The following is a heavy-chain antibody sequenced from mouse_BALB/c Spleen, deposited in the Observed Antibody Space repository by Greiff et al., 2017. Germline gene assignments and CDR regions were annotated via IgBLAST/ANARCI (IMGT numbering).Heavy chain of an antibody. Sequence: VHLVESGPGLVAPSQSLSITCTVSGFSLTDYGVSWIRQPPGKGLEWLGVIWGGGSTYYNSALKSRLSISKDNSKSQVFLKMNSLQTDDTARYYCARFSPIYDGYYVGAMDYWGQGTSVTVSS. V-gene: IGHV2-6-5*01. CDR1: GFSLTDYG. D-gene: IGHD2-3*01. CDR3: ARFSPIYDGYYVGAMDY. CDR2: IWGGGST. J-gene: IGHJ4*01.